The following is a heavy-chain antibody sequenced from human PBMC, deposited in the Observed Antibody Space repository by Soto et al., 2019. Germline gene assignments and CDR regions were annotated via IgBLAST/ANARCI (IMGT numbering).Heavy chain of an antibody. Sequence: EVQLLESGGGLVQPGGSLRLSCAASGFTFSSYAMTWVRQAPGKGLAWVSAITATGGSTYYADSVRGRFAISRDNSKGTLYLQMNSLRAVDTAIYYWAKSRGGWYLDLWGRGTLVAVSS. CDR3: AKSRGGWYLDL. CDR2: ITATGGST. D-gene: IGHD3-10*01. J-gene: IGHJ2*01. V-gene: IGHV3-23*01. CDR1: GFTFSSYA.